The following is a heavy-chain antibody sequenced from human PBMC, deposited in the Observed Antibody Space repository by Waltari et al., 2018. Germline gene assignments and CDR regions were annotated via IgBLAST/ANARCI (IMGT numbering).Heavy chain of an antibody. CDR2: SFHISGTT. J-gene: IGHJ4*02. D-gene: IGHD3-10*01. CDR1: GDTFSNYL. V-gene: IGHV1-69*01. CDR3: ARESYGSGRCLDF. Sequence: QVQLVQSGAEVKEPGSSVIIPCKASGDTFSNYLIRWVRRAPGQGLEWMGGSFHISGTTNYAQKFRDRVSITADASSNTAYMELNSLQFDDTAVYFCARESYGSGRCLDFWGQGTLVTVSS.